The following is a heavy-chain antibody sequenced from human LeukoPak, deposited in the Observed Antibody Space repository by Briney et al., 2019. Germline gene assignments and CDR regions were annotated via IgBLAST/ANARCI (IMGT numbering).Heavy chain of an antibody. CDR2: FDPEDGET. Sequence: GASVKVSCKVSGYTLTELSMHWVRQAPGKGLEWMGGFDPEDGETIYAQKFQGRVTTTEDTSTDTAYMELSSLRSEDTAVYYCATDLDYGGNPNNGYWGQGTLVTVSS. D-gene: IGHD4-23*01. V-gene: IGHV1-24*01. CDR1: GYTLTELS. CDR3: ATDLDYGGNPNNGY. J-gene: IGHJ4*02.